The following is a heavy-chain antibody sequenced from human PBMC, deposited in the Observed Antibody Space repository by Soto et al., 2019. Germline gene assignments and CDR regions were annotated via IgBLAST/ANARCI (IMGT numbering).Heavy chain of an antibody. J-gene: IGHJ5*02. D-gene: IGHD3-9*01. CDR2: IYYSGST. CDR3: AREGQDYDILTGARGWFDP. CDR1: CHPDSPYY. Sequence: PDTLSLTSSLMCHPDSPYYWIPIRMRTRQSLEWIGYIYYSGSTNYNPCLKSRVRISVDTSNNQFSLKLSSVTAADTAVYYCAREGQDYDILTGARGWFDPWGQGTLVSVS. V-gene: IGHV4-59*02.